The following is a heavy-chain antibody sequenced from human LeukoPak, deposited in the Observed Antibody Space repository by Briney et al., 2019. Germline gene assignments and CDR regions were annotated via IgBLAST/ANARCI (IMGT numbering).Heavy chain of an antibody. CDR3: ARAPLTTGTTKSWFDP. CDR1: GYTFTSYG. D-gene: IGHD1-1*01. J-gene: IGHJ5*02. Sequence: GASVKVSCKASGYTFTSYGISWVRQAPGQGLEWMGWISAYNGNTNYAQKLQGRVTMTTDTSTSTAYMELRSLRSDDTAVYYCARAPLTTGTTKSWFDPWGQGTLVTVSS. CDR2: ISAYNGNT. V-gene: IGHV1-18*01.